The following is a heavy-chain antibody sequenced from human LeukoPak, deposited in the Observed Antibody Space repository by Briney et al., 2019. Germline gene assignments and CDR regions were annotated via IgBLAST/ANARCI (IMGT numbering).Heavy chain of an antibody. CDR2: INPNSGGT. CDR3: ARDSMIEVLGMDV. J-gene: IGHJ6*02. D-gene: IGHD2/OR15-2a*01. CDR1: AYTFTGYY. Sequence: AASVKVSCKASAYTFTGYYMHWVRQAPGQGLEWMGWINPNSGGTNYAQKFQGRVTMTRDTSISTAYMELSRLRSDDTAVYYCARDSMIEVLGMDVWGQGTTVTVSS. V-gene: IGHV1-2*02.